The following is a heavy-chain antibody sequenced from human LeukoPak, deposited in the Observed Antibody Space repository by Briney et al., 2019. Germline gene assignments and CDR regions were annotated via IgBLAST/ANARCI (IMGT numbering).Heavy chain of an antibody. CDR2: IYHSGST. CDR3: ARGGCSGGSCYSGRHPGPLDY. CDR1: GGSISSSNW. J-gene: IGHJ4*02. D-gene: IGHD2-15*01. V-gene: IGHV4-4*02. Sequence: SETLSLTCAVSGGSISSSNWWSWVRQPPGKGLEWIGEIYHSGSTNYNPSLKSRVTISVDKSKNQFSLKLSSVTAADTAVYYCARGGCSGGSCYSGRHPGPLDYWGQGTLVTVSS.